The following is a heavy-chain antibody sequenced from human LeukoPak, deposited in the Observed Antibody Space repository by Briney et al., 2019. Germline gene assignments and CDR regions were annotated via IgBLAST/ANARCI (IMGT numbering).Heavy chain of an antibody. CDR3: AKWGDYDVLTGYYDSDY. CDR1: GLTFSNYA. CDR2: VSGRDTST. J-gene: IGHJ4*02. Sequence: HAGGSLRLSCAASGLTFSNYAMSWVRQAPGKGLEWVSAVSGRDTSTYYTDSVKGRFTISRDNSKNTLCLQMNSLSAEDTAIYYCAKWGDYDVLTGYYDSDYWGQGTLVTVSS. V-gene: IGHV3-23*01. D-gene: IGHD3-9*01.